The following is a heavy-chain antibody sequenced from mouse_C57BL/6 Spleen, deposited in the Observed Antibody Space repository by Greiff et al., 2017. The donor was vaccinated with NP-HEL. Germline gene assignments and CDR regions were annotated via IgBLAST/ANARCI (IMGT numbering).Heavy chain of an antibody. V-gene: IGHV1-81*01. CDR3: ARRWLLRLYYAMDY. CDR1: GYTFTSYG. CDR2: IYPRSGNT. Sequence: VQLVESGAELARPGASVKLSCKASGYTFTSYGISWVKQRTGQGLEWIGEIYPRSGNTYYNEKFKGKATLTADKSSSTAYMELRSLTSEDSAVYFCARRWLLRLYYAMDYWGQGTSATVSS. J-gene: IGHJ4*01. D-gene: IGHD2-3*01.